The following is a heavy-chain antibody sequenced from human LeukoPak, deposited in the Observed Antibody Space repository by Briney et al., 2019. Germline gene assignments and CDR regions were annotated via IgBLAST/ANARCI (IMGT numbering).Heavy chain of an antibody. CDR2: ISSSSSYI. CDR3: ARDLAELKLRGGFDY. Sequence: GGSLRLSCAASGFTFSSYSMNWVRQAPGKGLEWVSSISSSSSYIYYADSVKGRFTISRDNAKNSLYLQMNSLRAEDTAVYYCARDLAELKLRGGFDYWGQGTLVTVSS. D-gene: IGHD1-7*01. J-gene: IGHJ4*02. CDR1: GFTFSSYS. V-gene: IGHV3-21*01.